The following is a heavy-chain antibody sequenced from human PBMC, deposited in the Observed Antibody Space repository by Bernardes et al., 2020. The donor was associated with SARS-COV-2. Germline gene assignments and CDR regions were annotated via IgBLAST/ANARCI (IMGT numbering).Heavy chain of an antibody. V-gene: IGHV4-34*01. CDR2: INHSGST. J-gene: IGHJ4*02. CDR3: ARRHAAGGVDY. CDR1: GGSFSGYY. Sequence: SETLSLTCAVYGGSFSGYYWSWIRQPPGKGLEWIGEINHSGSTNYNPSLKSRVTISVDTSKNQFSLKLSSVTAADTAGYYCARRHAAGGVDYWGQGTLVTVYS. D-gene: IGHD6-25*01.